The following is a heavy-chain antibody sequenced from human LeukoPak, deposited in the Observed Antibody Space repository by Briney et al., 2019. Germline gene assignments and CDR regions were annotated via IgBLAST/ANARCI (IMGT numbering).Heavy chain of an antibody. CDR2: ISAYNGNT. J-gene: IGHJ4*02. CDR3: ARDLRGYYDSSGYYDY. D-gene: IGHD3-22*01. V-gene: IGHV1-18*01. Sequence: ASVKVSCKASGYTFTSYGISWGRQAPGQGLEWMGWISAYNGNTNYAQKLQGRVTMTTVTSTSTAYMELRSLRSDDTAVYYCARDLRGYYDSSGYYDYWGQGTLVTVSS. CDR1: GYTFTSYG.